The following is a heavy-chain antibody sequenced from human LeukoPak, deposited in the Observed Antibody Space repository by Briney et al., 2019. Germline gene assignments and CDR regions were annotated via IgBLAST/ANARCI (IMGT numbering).Heavy chain of an antibody. J-gene: IGHJ5*02. V-gene: IGHV4-59*11. Sequence: PSETLSLTCSVSGFSIKNHFWLCIRLPPGKGLEWIGNIYYTTNPNYNPSLARRVTISVDTSKNQLSLKLDSVTAADTAVHYCPRNRNYFDPWGQGTRVTVSS. CDR3: PRNRNYFDP. CDR2: IYYTTNP. CDR1: GFSIKNHF. D-gene: IGHD4-11*01.